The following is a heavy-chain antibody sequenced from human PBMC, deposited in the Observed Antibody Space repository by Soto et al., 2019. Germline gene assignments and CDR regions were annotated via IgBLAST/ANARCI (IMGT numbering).Heavy chain of an antibody. CDR3: VRGITFKYSKNWRHWFFDI. CDR2: IWNDGSKK. J-gene: IGHJ2*01. CDR1: GFVYSTYA. D-gene: IGHD1-26*01. V-gene: IGHV3-33*01. Sequence: GGSLRLSCAASGFVYSTYAMHWVRLSPGKGLEWVALIWNDGSKKYYMDSVKGRFTISRDNSQNTLNLQMDGLADEDTAVYFCVRGITFKYSKNWRHWFFDIWGRGTQVTVSS.